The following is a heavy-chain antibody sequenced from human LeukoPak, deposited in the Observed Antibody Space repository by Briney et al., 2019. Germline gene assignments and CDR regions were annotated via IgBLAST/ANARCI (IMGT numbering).Heavy chain of an antibody. CDR3: ARRVSSSWSDYFDY. V-gene: IGHV4-39*01. CDR1: GGSISSSSYY. J-gene: IGHJ4*02. CDR2: IYYSGTT. D-gene: IGHD6-13*01. Sequence: SETLSLTRTVSGGSISSSSYYWGWIRQPPGKGLEWIGSIYYSGTTYYNPSLKSRVSISVDTSKNQFSLKLSSVTAADTAVYYCARRVSSSWSDYFDYWGQGTLVTVSS.